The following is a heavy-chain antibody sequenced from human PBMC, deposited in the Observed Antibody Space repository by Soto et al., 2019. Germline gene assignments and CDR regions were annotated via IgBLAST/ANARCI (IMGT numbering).Heavy chain of an antibody. V-gene: IGHV4-39*01. J-gene: IGHJ5*02. CDR3: ARTYGDYVGGWFDP. CDR2: IYYSGST. D-gene: IGHD4-17*01. Sequence: SETLSLTCTVSGGSISSSSYYWGWTRQPPGKGLEWIGSIYYSGSTCYNPSLKSRVTISVDTSKNQFSLKLSSVTAADTAVYYCARTYGDYVGGWFDPWGQGTLVTVSS. CDR1: GGSISSSSYY.